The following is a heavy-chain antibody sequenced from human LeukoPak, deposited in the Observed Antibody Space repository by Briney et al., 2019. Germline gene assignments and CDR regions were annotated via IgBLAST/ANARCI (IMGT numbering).Heavy chain of an antibody. Sequence: SETLSLTCTVSGRSISSSSYYWGWIRQPPGKGLEWIGSIYYSGSTYYNPSLKSRVTISVDTSKNQFSLKLSSVTAADTAVYYCARDWYSSAPYYFDYWGQGTLVTVSS. CDR2: IYYSGST. CDR1: GRSISSSSYY. V-gene: IGHV4-39*07. J-gene: IGHJ4*02. CDR3: ARDWYSSAPYYFDY. D-gene: IGHD6-19*01.